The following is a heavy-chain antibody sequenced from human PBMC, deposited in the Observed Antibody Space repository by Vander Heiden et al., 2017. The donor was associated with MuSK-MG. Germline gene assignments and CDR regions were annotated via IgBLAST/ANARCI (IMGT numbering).Heavy chain of an antibody. CDR3: ASRYCFGGSCSLDS. J-gene: IGHJ4*02. V-gene: IGHV3-66*01. D-gene: IGHD2-15*01. Sequence: EVQLVESGGGLVQPGGSLTLSCAASGFSVSSNYMSWLRQAPGKGLEWVSVIYTGDRTLYADSVEGRFTIARDISKNTVSLQMNSLRAEDTAVYYGASRYCFGGSCSLDSWGQGTLVTVSS. CDR1: GFSVSSNY. CDR2: IYTGDRT.